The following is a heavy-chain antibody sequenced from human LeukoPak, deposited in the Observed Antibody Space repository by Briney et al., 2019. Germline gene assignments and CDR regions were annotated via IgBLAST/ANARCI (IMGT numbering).Heavy chain of an antibody. D-gene: IGHD6-19*01. Sequence: GASVKVSCKASGGTFSSYAISWLRQAPGRGLEWMGGIMPIFGTANYAQKFQGRVTITADESTSTAYMELSSLRSEDRAVYYCARDLSQWLTHGPKFNWGQGTLVTVSS. CDR2: IMPIFGTA. V-gene: IGHV1-69*13. J-gene: IGHJ4*02. CDR3: ARDLSQWLTHGPKFN. CDR1: GGTFSSYA.